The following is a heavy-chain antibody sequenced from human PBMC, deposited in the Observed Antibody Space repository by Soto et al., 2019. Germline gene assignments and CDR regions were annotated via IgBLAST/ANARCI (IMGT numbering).Heavy chain of an antibody. V-gene: IGHV4-59*01. CDR1: GDSISSDY. J-gene: IGHJ4*02. CDR3: ARVRISTVSRTFYFDY. CDR2: IYNSGST. Sequence: QVQLQESGPGLVKPSETLSLTCTVSGDSISSDYWSWIRQPPGKGLEWIGYIYNSGSTNYNPSLKSRVTISVDMSTNQFSLKLSSVTAADTAAYYCARVRISTVSRTFYFDYWGQGTLVTVSS. D-gene: IGHD4-17*01.